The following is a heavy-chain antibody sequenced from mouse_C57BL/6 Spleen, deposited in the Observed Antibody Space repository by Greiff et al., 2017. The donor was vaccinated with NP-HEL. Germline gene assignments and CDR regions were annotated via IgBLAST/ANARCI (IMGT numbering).Heavy chain of an antibody. Sequence: VQLQQPGAELVRPGSSVKLSCKASGYTFTSYWMAWVKQRPGQGLEWIGNIYPSDSETHYNQKFKDKATLTVDKSSSTAYMQLSSLTSEDSAVYYCARELDGYYEGDYWGQGTTLTVSS. CDR1: GYTFTSYW. V-gene: IGHV1-61*01. CDR2: IYPSDSET. CDR3: ARELDGYYEGDY. D-gene: IGHD2-3*01. J-gene: IGHJ2*01.